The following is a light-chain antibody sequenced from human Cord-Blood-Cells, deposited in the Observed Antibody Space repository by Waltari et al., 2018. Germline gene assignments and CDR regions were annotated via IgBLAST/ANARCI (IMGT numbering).Light chain of an antibody. V-gene: IGKV6-21*01. Sequence: EIVLTQCPNFQSVTLKVKVTSTCRASQSIGSSLHWYQQQPDQSPTLLIKYASRSFSGVPSRFSGSGSWTDFTLTINSLEAEDAATYYCHQSSSLPWTFGQGTKVEIK. CDR3: HQSSSLPWT. CDR2: YAS. J-gene: IGKJ1*01. CDR1: QSIGSS.